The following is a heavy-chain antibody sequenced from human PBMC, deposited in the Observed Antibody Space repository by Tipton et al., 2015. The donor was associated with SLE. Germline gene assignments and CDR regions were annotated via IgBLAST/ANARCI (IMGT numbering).Heavy chain of an antibody. CDR1: GFTFSSYA. CDR2: ISGGGDIT. D-gene: IGHD5-12*01. J-gene: IGHJ2*01. CDR3: AKDPNRYSIGYFDL. Sequence: SLRLSCAASGFTFSSYAMSWVRQAPGKGLEWVSAISGGGDITYYADSVKGRFTISRDNSKNTVYLQMNRLRAEETAVYYCAKDPNRYSIGYFDLWGRGTLVTVSS. V-gene: IGHV3-23*01.